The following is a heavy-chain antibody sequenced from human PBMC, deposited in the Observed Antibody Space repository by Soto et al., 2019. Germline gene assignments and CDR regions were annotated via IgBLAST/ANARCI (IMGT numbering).Heavy chain of an antibody. CDR2: IFYSGGT. CDR3: ARLQLVQKVIDY. Sequence: TLSLTCTVSGDSISTYYWSWTRQPPGKGLQWIGYIFYSGGTAYNPSLKSRVTISLDMSKKQISLKLSSVTTADTATYFCARLQLVQKVIDYWGQGTLVTVSS. D-gene: IGHD1-1*01. V-gene: IGHV4-59*01. CDR1: GDSISTYY. J-gene: IGHJ4*02.